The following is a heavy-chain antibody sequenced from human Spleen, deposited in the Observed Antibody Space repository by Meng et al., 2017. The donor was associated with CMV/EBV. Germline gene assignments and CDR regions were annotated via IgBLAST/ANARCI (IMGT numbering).Heavy chain of an antibody. CDR2: ISSSSSYT. D-gene: IGHD3-3*01. Sequence: GESLKISCAASGFTFSSYSMNWVRQAPGKGLEWVSSISSSSSYTYYADSVKGRFTISRDNAKNSLYLQMNSLRAEDTAVYYCAREGSLQRPYYDFWSGYYSHYYYGMDVWGQGTTVTVSS. J-gene: IGHJ6*02. CDR3: AREGSLQRPYYDFWSGYYSHYYYGMDV. CDR1: GFTFSSYS. V-gene: IGHV3-21*01.